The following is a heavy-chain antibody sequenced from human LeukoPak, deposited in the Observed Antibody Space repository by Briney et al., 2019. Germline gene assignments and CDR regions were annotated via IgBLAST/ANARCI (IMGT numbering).Heavy chain of an antibody. CDR3: AKQLGYCSDGSCYFPY. D-gene: IGHD2-15*01. CDR1: GFTFSSSA. CDR2: ISNNGGYT. J-gene: IGHJ4*02. V-gene: IGHV3-23*01. Sequence: GGSLRLSCAASGFTFSSSAMSWVRQAPGKGLEWVSAISNNGGYTYYADSVQGRFTISRDNSKSTLCLQMNSLRTEDTAVYYCAKQLGYCSDGSCYFPYWGQGTLVTVSS.